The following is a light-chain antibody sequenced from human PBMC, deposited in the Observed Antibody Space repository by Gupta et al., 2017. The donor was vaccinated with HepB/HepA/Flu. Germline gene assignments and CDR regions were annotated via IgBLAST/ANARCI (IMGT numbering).Light chain of an antibody. CDR1: QSVSSN. V-gene: IGKV3-15*01. CDR2: GAS. J-gene: IGKJ1*01. Sequence: IVMTQSPATLSVSPGERATLSCRASQSVSSNLAWYQQKPGQAPRLLIYGASTRDTGIPARFSGSGFGTEFTLTISSRQSEDFAVYYCQQYNNWPPWTFGQGTKVEIK. CDR3: QQYNNWPPWT.